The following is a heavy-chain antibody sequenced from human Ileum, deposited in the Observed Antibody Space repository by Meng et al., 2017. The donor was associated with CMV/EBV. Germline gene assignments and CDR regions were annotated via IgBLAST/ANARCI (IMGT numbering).Heavy chain of an antibody. D-gene: IGHD6-13*01. CDR1: GYTCTYYY. J-gene: IGHJ4*02. V-gene: IGHV1-2*02. CDR2: INPNSGGT. CDR3: ARGPFSSSWYSLDY. Sequence: ASGYTCTYYYLHWVRQAPGQGLEWMGWINPNSGGTKFAQKFQVRVTMTRDTSISTAYMELTRLRSDDTAVYYCARGPFSSSWYSLDYWGQGTLVTVSS.